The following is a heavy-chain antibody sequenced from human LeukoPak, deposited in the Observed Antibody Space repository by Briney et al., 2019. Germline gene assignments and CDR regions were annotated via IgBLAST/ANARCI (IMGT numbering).Heavy chain of an antibody. CDR3: ARGGSGYPNWYFDL. D-gene: IGHD3-22*01. Sequence: GGSLRLSCAASGFTFSSYSMNWVRQAPGKGLEWVSSISSSSSYIYYADSVKGRSTISRDNAKNSLYLQMNSLRAEDTAVYYCARGGSGYPNWYFDLWGRGTPVTVSS. J-gene: IGHJ2*01. CDR2: ISSSSSYI. CDR1: GFTFSSYS. V-gene: IGHV3-21*01.